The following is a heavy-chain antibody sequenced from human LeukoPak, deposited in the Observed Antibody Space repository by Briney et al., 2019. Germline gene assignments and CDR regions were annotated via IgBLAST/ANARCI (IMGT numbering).Heavy chain of an antibody. CDR1: GFSFDTYW. CDR3: ARVSSGHRMWYFDL. J-gene: IGHJ2*01. V-gene: IGHV3-7*05. CDR2: ITQDGSEI. D-gene: IGHD6-19*01. Sequence: PGGSLRLSCAASGFSFDTYWMTWVRQAPGKGLAWVANITQDGSEIYSVDSVKGRFTISRDNAKNSLYLQMNSLRVDDTAVYYCARVSSGHRMWYFDLWGRGTLVTVSS.